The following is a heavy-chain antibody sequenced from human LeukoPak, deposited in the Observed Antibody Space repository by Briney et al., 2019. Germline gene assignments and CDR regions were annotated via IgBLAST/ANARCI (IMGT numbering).Heavy chain of an antibody. V-gene: IGHV3-21*01. CDR3: APELSPHPSWIHESA. Sequence: GGSLRLSCAASGFTFSTYSMNWVRQAPGKGLEWVSSISSSSSYIYYADSVKGRFTISRDNANNSLYLQMNSLRAEDTAVYYCAPELSPHPSWIHESAWGQGTLVTVSS. CDR2: ISSSSSYI. CDR1: GFTFSTYS. D-gene: IGHD5-18*01. J-gene: IGHJ4*02.